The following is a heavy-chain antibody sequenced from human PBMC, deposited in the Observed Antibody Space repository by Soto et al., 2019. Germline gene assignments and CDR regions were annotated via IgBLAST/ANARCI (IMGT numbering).Heavy chain of an antibody. CDR3: AREGVTNYTDYYFDL. CDR1: GFTFGDSY. J-gene: IGHJ4*01. D-gene: IGHD4-4*01. Sequence: PGGSLRLSCAGSGFTFGDSYMSWIRQAPGKGLEWLSYISPGSRYPAYADSVKGRFTISRDNAKTSLYLQMDSLRPEDTAIYYCAREGVTNYTDYYFDLWGHGALVTVSS. CDR2: ISPGSRYP. V-gene: IGHV3-11*06.